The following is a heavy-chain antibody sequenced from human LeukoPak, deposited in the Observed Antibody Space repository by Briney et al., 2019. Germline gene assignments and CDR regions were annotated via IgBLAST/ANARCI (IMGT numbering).Heavy chain of an antibody. CDR2: INAGNGNT. CDR3: ARGRSHCYGSGSSYPFDY. Sequence: ASVKVSCKASGYTFTSYAMHWVRQAPGQRLEWMGWINAGNGNTKYSQKFQGRVTITRDTSASTAYMELSSLRSEDTAVYYCARGRSHCYGSGSSYPFDYWGQGTLVTVSS. D-gene: IGHD3-10*01. CDR1: GYTFTSYA. J-gene: IGHJ4*02. V-gene: IGHV1-3*01.